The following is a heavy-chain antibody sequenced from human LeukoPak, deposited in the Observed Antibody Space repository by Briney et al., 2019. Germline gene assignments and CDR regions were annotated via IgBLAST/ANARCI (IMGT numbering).Heavy chain of an antibody. V-gene: IGHV4-34*01. J-gene: IGHJ4*02. Sequence: SETLSLTCAVYGGSFSGYYWSWIRQPPGKGLEWIGEINHSGSTNYNPSLKSRVTISVDTSKNQFSLKLSSVTAADTAVYYCARKRSGYYDYWGQGILVTVSS. CDR1: GGSFSGYY. CDR2: INHSGST. CDR3: ARKRSGYYDY. D-gene: IGHD3-3*01.